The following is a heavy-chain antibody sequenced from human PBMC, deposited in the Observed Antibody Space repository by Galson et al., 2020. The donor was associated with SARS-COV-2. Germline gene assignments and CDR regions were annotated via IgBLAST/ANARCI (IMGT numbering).Heavy chain of an antibody. Sequence: ASVKVSCKASGYTFTTYGISWLRQAPGQGLEWMGWISVYYGNTKYAQNFQGRVTLTTDTSTTTAYMELRSLRSDDTAVYYCVREGGDSSGYYFLYWGQGTLVTGSS. J-gene: IGHJ4*02. CDR3: VREGGDSSGYYFLY. CDR2: ISVYYGNT. V-gene: IGHV1-18*01. CDR1: GYTFTTYG. D-gene: IGHD3-22*01.